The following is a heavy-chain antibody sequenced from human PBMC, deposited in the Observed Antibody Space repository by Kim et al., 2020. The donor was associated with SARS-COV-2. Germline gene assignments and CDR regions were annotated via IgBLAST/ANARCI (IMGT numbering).Heavy chain of an antibody. J-gene: IGHJ3*02. Sequence: GRFTISRDNSKNTLYLQMNSLRAEDTAVYYCAKETLITMIVVVIESALDIWGQGTMVTVSS. CDR3: AKETLITMIVVVIESALDI. V-gene: IGHV3-30*02. D-gene: IGHD3-22*01.